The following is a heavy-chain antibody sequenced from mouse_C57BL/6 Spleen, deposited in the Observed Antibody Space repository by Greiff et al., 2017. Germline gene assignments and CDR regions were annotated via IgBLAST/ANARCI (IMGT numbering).Heavy chain of an antibody. Sequence: QVQLQQPGAELVRPGSSVKLSCKASGYTFTSYWMDWVKQRPGQDLEWIGNIYPSDSETHYNQKFKDKATLTVDKSSSTAYMQLSSLTSEDSAVYYCARRRYDGYYFDYWGQGTTLTVSS. V-gene: IGHV1-61*01. CDR2: IYPSDSET. CDR1: GYTFTSYW. CDR3: ARRRYDGYYFDY. J-gene: IGHJ2*01. D-gene: IGHD2-3*01.